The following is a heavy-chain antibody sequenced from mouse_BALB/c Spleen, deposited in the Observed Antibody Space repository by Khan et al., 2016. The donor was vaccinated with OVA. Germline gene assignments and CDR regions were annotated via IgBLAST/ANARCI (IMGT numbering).Heavy chain of an antibody. CDR3: ATSYFYGYYFDY. CDR1: GFTFSSYG. V-gene: IGHV5-17*02. CDR2: ISGDSTTI. D-gene: IGHD1-1*01. J-gene: IGHJ2*01. Sequence: EVALVESGGGLVQPGGSRKLSCAASGFTFSSYGMHWVRQAPEKGLEWVAYISGDSTTIYYADTVKGRFTISSATPKNTLFLQMTSLFSEDTARYYCATSYFYGYYFDYWGPGTTRTVSS.